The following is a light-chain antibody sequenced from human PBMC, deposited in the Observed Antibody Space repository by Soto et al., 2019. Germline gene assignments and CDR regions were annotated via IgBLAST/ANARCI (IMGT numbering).Light chain of an antibody. J-gene: IGLJ3*02. Sequence: QSVLTQPASVSGSPGQSITISCTGTSSDVGSYNYVSWYQQHPGKAPKLMIYEVSNRPSGVSNRFSGSKSGNTASLTISGLQAEDEADYYCSSYTPSSTWVFGGGTKLTVL. CDR3: SSYTPSSTWV. V-gene: IGLV2-14*01. CDR2: EVS. CDR1: SSDVGSYNY.